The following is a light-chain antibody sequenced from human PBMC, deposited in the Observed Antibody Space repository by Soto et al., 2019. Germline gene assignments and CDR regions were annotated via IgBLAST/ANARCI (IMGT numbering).Light chain of an antibody. Sequence: EIVLTQSPGTLSLSPGERAALSCRASQSISRTYLAWYQQKRGQAPRLLIYGTSNRATGIPDRFSGSGSGTDFTRTSSRLEPEDFAVDFCQQYGSSPYTFGQGTKVEI. CDR2: GTS. V-gene: IGKV3-20*01. J-gene: IGKJ2*01. CDR1: QSISRTY. CDR3: QQYGSSPYT.